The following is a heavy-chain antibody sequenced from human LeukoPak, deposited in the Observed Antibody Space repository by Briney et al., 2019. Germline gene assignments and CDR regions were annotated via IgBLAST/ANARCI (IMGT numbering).Heavy chain of an antibody. CDR1: GFTVSSNY. D-gene: IGHD1-26*01. CDR2: IYSGGST. V-gene: IGHV3-66*01. CDR3: ARDSGSYGYYFYGMDV. Sequence: PGGSLRLSCAASGFTVSSNYMSWVRQAPGKGLEWVSVIYSGGSTYYADSVKGRFTISRDNSKNTLNLQMNSLRAEDAAVYYCARDSGSYGYYFYGMDVWGQGTTVTVSS. J-gene: IGHJ6*02.